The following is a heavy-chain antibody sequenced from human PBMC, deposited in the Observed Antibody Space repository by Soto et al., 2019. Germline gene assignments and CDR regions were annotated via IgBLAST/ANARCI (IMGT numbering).Heavy chain of an antibody. D-gene: IGHD6-19*01. CDR1: GFTFSSYW. V-gene: IGHV3-7*01. Sequence: PGGSLRLSCAASGFTFSSYWMSWVRQAPGKGLEWVANIKQDGSEKYYVDPVKGRFTISRDNAKNSLYLQMNSLRAEDTAVYYCARDAKQWLVLSAFDIWGQGTMVTVSS. CDR3: ARDAKQWLVLSAFDI. CDR2: IKQDGSEK. J-gene: IGHJ3*02.